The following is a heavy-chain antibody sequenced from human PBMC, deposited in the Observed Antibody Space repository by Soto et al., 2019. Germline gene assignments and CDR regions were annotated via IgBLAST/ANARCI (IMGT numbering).Heavy chain of an antibody. CDR2: IVVGSGNT. CDR1: GFTFTSSA. J-gene: IGHJ6*02. CDR3: AASIYCSSTSCYHYYYGMDV. V-gene: IGHV1-58*01. D-gene: IGHD2-2*01. Sequence: GASVKVSCKASGFTFTSSAVQWVRQGRGQRLEWIGWIVVGSGNTNYAQKFQERVTITRDMSTSTAYMELSSLRSEDTAVYYCAASIYCSSTSCYHYYYGMDVWGQGTTVTVSS.